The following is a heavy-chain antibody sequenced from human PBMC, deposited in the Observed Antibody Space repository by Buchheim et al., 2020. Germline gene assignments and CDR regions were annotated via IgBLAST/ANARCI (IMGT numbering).Heavy chain of an antibody. CDR2: INHSGSS. CDR3: ARQDYRPTVNIWFDP. J-gene: IGHJ5*02. V-gene: IGHV4-34*01. D-gene: IGHD4-17*01. Sequence: QVQLQQWGAGLLKPSETLSLTCAVYGGSFSDYYWSWIRQPPGKGLEWIGEINHSGSSNYNPSLKSRVTISVDASKSQFSLTLSSVTAADTAMYYCARQDYRPTVNIWFDPWGQGTL. CDR1: GGSFSDYY.